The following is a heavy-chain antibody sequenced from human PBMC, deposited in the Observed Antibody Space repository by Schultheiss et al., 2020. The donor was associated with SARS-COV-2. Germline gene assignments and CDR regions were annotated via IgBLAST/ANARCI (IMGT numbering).Heavy chain of an antibody. V-gene: IGHV3-23*01. CDR3: ARGFGWYPIDY. Sequence: GGSLRLSCAASGFTFSSYAMSWVRQAPGKGLEWVSAISRSGGSTYYADSVKGRFTISRDNSKNTLYLQMNSLRAEDTAVYYCARGFGWYPIDYWGQGTLVTVAS. J-gene: IGHJ4*02. CDR2: ISRSGGST. D-gene: IGHD6-19*01. CDR1: GFTFSSYA.